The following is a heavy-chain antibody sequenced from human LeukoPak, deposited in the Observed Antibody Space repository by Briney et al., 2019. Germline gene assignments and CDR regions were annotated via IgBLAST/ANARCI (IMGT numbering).Heavy chain of an antibody. CDR3: ATALGYYYDSSGYSDY. D-gene: IGHD3-22*01. J-gene: IGHJ4*02. CDR1: GYTLTELS. Sequence: ASVKVSCKVSGYTLTELSMHWVRQAPGEGLEWMGGFDPEDGETIYAQKFQGRVTMTEDTSTDTAYMELSSLRSEDTAVYYCATALGYYYDSSGYSDYWGQGTLVTVSS. CDR2: FDPEDGET. V-gene: IGHV1-24*01.